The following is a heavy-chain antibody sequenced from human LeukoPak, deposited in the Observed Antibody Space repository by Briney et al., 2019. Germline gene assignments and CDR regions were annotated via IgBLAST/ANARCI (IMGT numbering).Heavy chain of an antibody. J-gene: IGHJ6*03. CDR1: CGSISSYY. V-gene: IGHV4-4*07. CDR3: ASESRGYSGYDFYYYMDV. Sequence: SETLSLTCTVSCGSISSYYWSWLRHPAGKGLEWIGRIYTSGSTNYNPSLKSRVTMSVDTSKNQFSLKLSSVTAADTAVYYCASESRGYSGYDFYYYMDVWGKGTTVTVSS. D-gene: IGHD5-12*01. CDR2: IYTSGST.